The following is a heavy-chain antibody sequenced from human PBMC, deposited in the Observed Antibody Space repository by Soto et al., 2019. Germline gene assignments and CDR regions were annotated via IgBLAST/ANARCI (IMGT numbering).Heavy chain of an antibody. D-gene: IGHD2-15*01. CDR2: INPNTGGT. CDR3: ARVPSWAARDWFDP. J-gene: IGHJ5*02. V-gene: IGHV1-2*02. Sequence: ASVKVSCKASGYTFTGYFIHWVREVPGQGLEYMGWINPNTGGTDYAQKFQDRVTMTRDTSISTVFMEIKRLTSDDTAVYYCARVPSWAARDWFDPWGQGTLVTVSS. CDR1: GYTFTGYF.